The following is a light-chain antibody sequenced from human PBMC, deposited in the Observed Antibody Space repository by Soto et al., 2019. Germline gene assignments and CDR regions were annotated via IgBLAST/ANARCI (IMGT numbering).Light chain of an antibody. CDR1: QAIRNE. CDR2: AAS. V-gene: IGKV1-17*01. J-gene: IGKJ1*01. Sequence: IQMTQSPSSLSASVGDRVTITCRPSQAIRNELGWYQQKPGKAPKLLIYAASSLQSGVPSRFSGSGSGTEFTLTISSLQPDDFATYYCQHYNSYSEAFGQGTKVDIK. CDR3: QHYNSYSEA.